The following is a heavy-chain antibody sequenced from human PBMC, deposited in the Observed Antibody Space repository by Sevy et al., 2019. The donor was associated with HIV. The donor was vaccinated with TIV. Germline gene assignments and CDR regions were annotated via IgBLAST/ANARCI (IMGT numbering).Heavy chain of an antibody. Sequence: ASVKVSCKASGYTFTGYYMHWVRQAPGQGLEWMGRINPNSGGTNYAQKFQGRVTMTRDTSISTAYMELSRLRSDDTAVYYGAREENVLVVYARGDYGMDVWGQGTTVTVSS. D-gene: IGHD2-8*02. J-gene: IGHJ6*02. V-gene: IGHV1-2*06. CDR3: AREENVLVVYARGDYGMDV. CDR2: INPNSGGT. CDR1: GYTFTGYY.